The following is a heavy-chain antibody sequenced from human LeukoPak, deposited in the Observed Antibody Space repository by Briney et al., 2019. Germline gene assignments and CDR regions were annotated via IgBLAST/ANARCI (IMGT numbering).Heavy chain of an antibody. J-gene: IGHJ6*03. V-gene: IGHV3-23*01. D-gene: IGHD6-19*01. CDR3: AKIAVARSRYYYMDV. CDR2: IHGSDDNT. Sequence: GGSLRLSCAASGFTFSSNAMTWVRQAPGKGLEWVSAIHGSDDNTHYADSVKGRFTISRDKSKSTLYLQMNSLRAEDTAVYYCAKIAVARSRYYYMDVWGKGTTVTISS. CDR1: GFTFSSNA.